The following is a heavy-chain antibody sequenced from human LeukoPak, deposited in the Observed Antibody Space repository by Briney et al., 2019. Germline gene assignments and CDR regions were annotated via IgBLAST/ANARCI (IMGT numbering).Heavy chain of an antibody. D-gene: IGHD6-13*01. CDR3: ARCVAAAGTLGIDY. CDR2: IYYSGST. V-gene: IGHV4-39*01. CDR1: GGSISSSSYY. Sequence: SETLSLTCTVSGGSISSSSYYWGWIRQPPGTGLEWIGSIYYSGSTYYNPSLKSRVTISVDTSKNQFSLKLSSVTAADTAVYYCARCVAAAGTLGIDYWGQGTLVTVSS. J-gene: IGHJ4*02.